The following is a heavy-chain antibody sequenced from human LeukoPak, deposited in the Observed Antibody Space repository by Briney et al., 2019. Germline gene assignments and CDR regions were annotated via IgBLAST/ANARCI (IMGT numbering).Heavy chain of an antibody. CDR1: GYTFTGYY. J-gene: IGHJ3*02. V-gene: IGHV1-2*02. CDR2: INPNSGGT. CDR3: ARVAGVMGAFDI. Sequence: GASVKVSCKASGYTFTGYYMHWVRQAPGQGLEWMGWINPNSGGTNYAQKFQGRVTMTRDTSISTAYMEMSRLRSDDTAVYYCARVAGVMGAFDIWGQGTMVTVSS. D-gene: IGHD6-19*01.